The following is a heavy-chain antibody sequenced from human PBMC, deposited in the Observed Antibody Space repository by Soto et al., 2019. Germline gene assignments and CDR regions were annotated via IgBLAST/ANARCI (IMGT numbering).Heavy chain of an antibody. V-gene: IGHV1-69*02. Sequence: QVHLVQSGAEVGKPGSSVKVSCQASGGTFTSYNMNWVRQAPGQGLEWMGRINPFVGVVNHAQKFQARVALSADKSTSTAYMELNSLTSEDTAVYYCVEGLRLGELSRWGQGTLVTVSS. CDR2: INPFVGVV. D-gene: IGHD3-16*02. J-gene: IGHJ4*02. CDR1: GGTFTSYN. CDR3: VEGLRLGELSR.